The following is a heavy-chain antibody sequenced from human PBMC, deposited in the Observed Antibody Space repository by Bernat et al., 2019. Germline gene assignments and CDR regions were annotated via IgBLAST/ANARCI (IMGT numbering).Heavy chain of an antibody. CDR2: IKQDGSEK. D-gene: IGHD4-17*01. J-gene: IGHJ3*02. V-gene: IGHV3-7*03. CDR1: GFTFSSYW. CDR3: ARGGTKMTTVTTVI. Sequence: EVQLVESGGGLVQPGGSLRLSCAASGFTFSSYWMSWVRQAPGKGLEWVANIKQDGSEKYYVESVKGRFTISRDNAKNSLYLQMNSLRAEDPAVYYCARGGTKMTTVTTVIWGQGTMVTVSS.